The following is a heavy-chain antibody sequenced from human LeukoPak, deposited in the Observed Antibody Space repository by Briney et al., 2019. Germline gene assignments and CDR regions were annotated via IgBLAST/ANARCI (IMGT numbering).Heavy chain of an antibody. V-gene: IGHV3-7*02. Sequence: GGSLRLSCAASGFTFSNAWMSWVRQAPGKGLEWVANIKQDGSEKYYVDSVKGRFTISRDNAKNSLYLQMNSLRAEDTAVYYCARGYYDSSGTNFDYWGQGTLVTVSS. J-gene: IGHJ4*02. CDR1: GFTFSNAW. CDR3: ARGYYDSSGTNFDY. CDR2: IKQDGSEK. D-gene: IGHD3-22*01.